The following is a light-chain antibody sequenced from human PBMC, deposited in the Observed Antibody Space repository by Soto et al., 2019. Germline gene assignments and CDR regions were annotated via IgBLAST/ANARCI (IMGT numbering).Light chain of an antibody. CDR2: DAS. V-gene: IGKV1-9*01. J-gene: IGKJ4*01. CDR1: QGISSY. CDR3: QQYESYSPLT. Sequence: DIQLTQSPSFLSASVGDRVTITCRASQGISSYLAWYQQKPGKAPKLLIYDASNLESGVPSRFSGSVSGTEFTLTLAGLQPEDFANYYCQQYESYSPLTFGGGTKVDIK.